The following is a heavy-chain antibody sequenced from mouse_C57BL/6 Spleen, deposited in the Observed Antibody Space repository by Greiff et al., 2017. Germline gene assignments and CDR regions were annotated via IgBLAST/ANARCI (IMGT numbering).Heavy chain of an antibody. CDR2: IDPETGGT. J-gene: IGHJ3*01. V-gene: IGHV1-15*01. D-gene: IGHD1-1*01. CDR3: TRYYYGSAWFAY. CDR1: GYTFTDYE. Sequence: VQLKESGAELVRPGASVTLSCKASGYTFTDYEMHWVKQTPVHGLEWIGAIDPETGGTAYNQKFKGKAILTADKSSSTAYMELRSLTSEDSAVYYCTRYYYGSAWFAYWGQGTLVTVSA.